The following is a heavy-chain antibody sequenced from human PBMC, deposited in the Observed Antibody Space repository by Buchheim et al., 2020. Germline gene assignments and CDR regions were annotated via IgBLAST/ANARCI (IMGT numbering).Heavy chain of an antibody. D-gene: IGHD3-10*01. Sequence: EVQLVESGGGLVQPGGSLRLSCAASGFTFSSYSMNWVRQAPGKGLEWVSYISSSSRTIYYADSVKGRFTIHRDNAKNQLYLQMNSLRAEDTAVYYCARDLEGSGSYYGMDVWGQGTT. J-gene: IGHJ6*02. CDR2: ISSSSRTI. CDR1: GFTFSSYS. CDR3: ARDLEGSGSYYGMDV. V-gene: IGHV3-48*01.